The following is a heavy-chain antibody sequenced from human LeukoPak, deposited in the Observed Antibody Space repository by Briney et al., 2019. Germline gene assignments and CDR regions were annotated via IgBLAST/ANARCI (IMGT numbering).Heavy chain of an antibody. D-gene: IGHD3-16*01. Sequence: GRSLRLSCAASGFTFSTYGMHWVRQAPGKGLEWVAIILYDGSYSYYADSVKGRFTIPRDNSKNTLYLQMNSLRADDTAVYYCAKDLGSDNVGSTDVWGQGTTVTVSS. V-gene: IGHV3-30*18. J-gene: IGHJ6*02. CDR1: GFTFSTYG. CDR3: AKDLGSDNVGSTDV. CDR2: ILYDGSYS.